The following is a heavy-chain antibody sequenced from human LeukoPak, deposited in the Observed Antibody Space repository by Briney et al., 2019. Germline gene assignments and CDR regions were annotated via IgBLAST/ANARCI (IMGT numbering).Heavy chain of an antibody. Sequence: SETLSLTCRVSGGSISGSDFYWGWIRQPPGKGLEWIGRINSGGATYYKPSLRSRVTMSVDMSKNEFSLELKSVTAADTAMYYCARLGPGDWYKGAYFQHWGQGTLVTV. CDR1: GGSISGSDFY. V-gene: IGHV4-39*01. CDR3: ARLGPGDWYKGAYFQH. CDR2: INSGGAT. D-gene: IGHD3/OR15-3a*01. J-gene: IGHJ1*01.